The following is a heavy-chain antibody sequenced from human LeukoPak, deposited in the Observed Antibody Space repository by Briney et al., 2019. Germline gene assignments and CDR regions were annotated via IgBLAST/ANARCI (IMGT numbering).Heavy chain of an antibody. CDR3: ARTYSGSYLWPYFDY. CDR1: GFTFSSYS. CDR2: ISSSSSYI. J-gene: IGHJ4*02. V-gene: IGHV3-21*01. Sequence: GGSLRLSCAASGFTFSSYSMNWVRQAPGKGLEWVSSISSSSSYIYYADSVKGRFTISRDNAKNSLYLQMNSLRAEDTAVYYCARTYSGSYLWPYFDYWGQGTLVTVSS. D-gene: IGHD1-26*01.